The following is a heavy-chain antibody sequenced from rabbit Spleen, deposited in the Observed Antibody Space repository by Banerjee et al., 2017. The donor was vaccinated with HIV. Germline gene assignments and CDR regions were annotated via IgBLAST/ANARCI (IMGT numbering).Heavy chain of an antibody. CDR3: ARDLTDVIGWNFGW. J-gene: IGHJ4*01. D-gene: IGHD1-1*01. Sequence: QEQLVESGGGLVQPGGSLTLTCKASGFDFSSGYDMCWVRQAPGKGPEWIACIYTGDGSTYYANWAKGRFAFSKSSSTTVTLQMTSLTAADTDSYFCARDLTDVIGWNFGWWGPGTLVTVS. CDR2: IYTGDGST. CDR1: GFDFSSGYD. V-gene: IGHV1S45*01.